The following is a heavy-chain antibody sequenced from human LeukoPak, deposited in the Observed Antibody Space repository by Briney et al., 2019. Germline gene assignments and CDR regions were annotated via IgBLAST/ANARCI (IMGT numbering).Heavy chain of an antibody. J-gene: IGHJ5*02. V-gene: IGHV1-18*01. CDR3: ASDRGPYDILTGNWFDP. Sequence: ASVKVSCKASGYTFTSYGISWVRQAPGQGLEWMGWISAYNGNTNYAQKLQGRVTMTTDTSTSTAYMELRSLRSDDTAVYYCASDRGPYDILTGNWFDPWGQGTLVTVSS. D-gene: IGHD3-9*01. CDR2: ISAYNGNT. CDR1: GYTFTSYG.